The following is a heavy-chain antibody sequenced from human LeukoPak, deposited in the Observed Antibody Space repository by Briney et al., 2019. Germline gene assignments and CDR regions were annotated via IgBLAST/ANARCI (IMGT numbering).Heavy chain of an antibody. J-gene: IGHJ4*02. CDR1: GYTFTSYG. CDR3: ARDWGSYYYDSSGYWFDY. V-gene: IGHV1-18*01. Sequence: VASVKVSCKASGYTFTSYGISWVRQAPGQGLEWMGWISAYNGNTNYAQKLQGRVTMTTDTSTSTAYMELRSLRSDDTAVYYCARDWGSYYYDSSGYWFDYWGQGTLVTVSS. CDR2: ISAYNGNT. D-gene: IGHD3-22*01.